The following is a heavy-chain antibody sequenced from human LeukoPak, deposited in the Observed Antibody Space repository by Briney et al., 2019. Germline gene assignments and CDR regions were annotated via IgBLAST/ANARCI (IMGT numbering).Heavy chain of an antibody. D-gene: IGHD1-26*01. J-gene: IGHJ4*02. V-gene: IGHV1-69*04. CDR2: IIPIFGIA. CDR3: AESPLGATSVNFDY. CDR1: GGTFSSYA. Sequence: ASVKVSCKASGGTFSSYAISWVRQAPGQGLEWMGRIIPIFGIANYAQKFQGRVTITADKSTGTAYMELSSLRSEDTAVYYCAESPLGATSVNFDYWGQATLVTVSS.